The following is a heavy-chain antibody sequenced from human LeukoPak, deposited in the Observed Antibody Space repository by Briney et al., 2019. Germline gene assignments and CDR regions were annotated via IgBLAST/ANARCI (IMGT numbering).Heavy chain of an antibody. CDR2: ISYDGSNK. CDR3: AKLGTLEAASGY. CDR1: GFTFSSYG. J-gene: IGHJ4*02. D-gene: IGHD2-15*01. V-gene: IGHV3-30*18. Sequence: GRSLRLSCAASGFTFSSYGMHWVRQAPGKGLEWVVVISYDGSNKYYADSVKGRFTISRDNSKNTLYLQMNSLRAEDTAVYYCAKLGTLEAASGYWGQGTLVTVSS.